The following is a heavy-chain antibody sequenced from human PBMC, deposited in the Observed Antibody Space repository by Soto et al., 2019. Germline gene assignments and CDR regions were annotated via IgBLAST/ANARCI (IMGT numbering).Heavy chain of an antibody. CDR3: ARDSRQSSGWDYYYGMDV. V-gene: IGHV3-33*01. CDR2: IWYDGSNK. Sequence: GGSLRLSCAASGFTFSSYGMHWVRQAPGKGLEWVAVIWYDGSNKYYADSVKGRFTISRDNSKNTLYLQMNSPRAEDTAVYYCARDSRQSSGWDYYYGMDVWGQGTTVTVSS. CDR1: GFTFSSYG. J-gene: IGHJ6*02. D-gene: IGHD6-19*01.